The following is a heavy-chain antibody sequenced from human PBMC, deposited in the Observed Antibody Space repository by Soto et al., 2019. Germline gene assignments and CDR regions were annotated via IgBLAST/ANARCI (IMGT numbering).Heavy chain of an antibody. CDR1: AFTFSSSW. CDR3: ARVAGIPIVGMGSLVGYFDY. V-gene: IGHV3-7*03. D-gene: IGHD3-3*01. J-gene: IGHJ4*02. CDR2: IKRDGSEK. Sequence: EVQLVESGGGLVQPGGSLRLSCAASAFTFSSSWMSWVRQAPGKGLEWVANIKRDGSEKYYLDSVKGRFTISRDNAKNSLYLEMNSLRAEDTAVYYCARVAGIPIVGMGSLVGYFDYWGQGALVTVSS.